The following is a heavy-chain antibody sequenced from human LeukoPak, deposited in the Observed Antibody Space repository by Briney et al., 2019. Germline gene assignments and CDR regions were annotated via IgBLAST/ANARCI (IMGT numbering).Heavy chain of an antibody. CDR1: GGSISSYY. D-gene: IGHD1-7*01. Sequence: NTSETLSLTYTVSGGSISSYYWSWIRQPAGKGLEWIGRIYTSGSTNYNPSLKSRVTMSVDTSKNQFSLKLSSVTAADTAVYYCARDDNWNYEDWFDPWGQGTLVTVSS. J-gene: IGHJ5*02. V-gene: IGHV4-4*07. CDR3: ARDDNWNYEDWFDP. CDR2: IYTSGST.